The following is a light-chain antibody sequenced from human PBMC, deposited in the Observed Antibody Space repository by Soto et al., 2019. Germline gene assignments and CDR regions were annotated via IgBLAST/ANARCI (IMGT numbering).Light chain of an antibody. CDR3: QQYGRSPLT. Sequence: EMVLTQSPGTLSLSPGERATLSCRASHSVSSSYLAWYQQKPGQAPRLLIYGASSRDTGIPDRFSGSGSGTDFTLTISRLEPEDFVVYYCQQYGRSPLTFGGGTRVEIK. CDR1: HSVSSSY. J-gene: IGKJ4*01. V-gene: IGKV3-20*01. CDR2: GAS.